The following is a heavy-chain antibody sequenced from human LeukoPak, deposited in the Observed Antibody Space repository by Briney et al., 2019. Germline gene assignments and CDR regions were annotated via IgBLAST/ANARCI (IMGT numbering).Heavy chain of an antibody. CDR2: ILASGSPT. J-gene: IGHJ4*02. V-gene: IGHV3-23*05. Sequence: GGSLRLSCAASGFNFNSYTMNWVRQAPGKGLQWVANILASGSPTYYADSVKGRFIISRDNSKNTVYLQMNSLRVEDTAIYYCAKARGTTGWLPYFDYWGQGALVTVSS. CDR3: AKARGTTGWLPYFDY. D-gene: IGHD6-19*01. CDR1: GFNFNSYT.